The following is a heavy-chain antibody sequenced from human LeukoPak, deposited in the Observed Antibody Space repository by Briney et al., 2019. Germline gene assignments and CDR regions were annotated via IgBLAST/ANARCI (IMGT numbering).Heavy chain of an antibody. CDR3: ARMAYCGGDCYSGNDDY. J-gene: IGHJ4*02. V-gene: IGHV1-46*01. Sequence: GASVKVSCKASGYTFTSYYMHWVRQAPGQGLEWMGIINPSGGSTSYAQKFQGRVTMTRDTSTSTVYTELSSLRSEDTAVYYCARMAYCGGDCYSGNDDYWGQGTLVTVSS. CDR1: GYTFTSYY. D-gene: IGHD2-21*02. CDR2: INPSGGST.